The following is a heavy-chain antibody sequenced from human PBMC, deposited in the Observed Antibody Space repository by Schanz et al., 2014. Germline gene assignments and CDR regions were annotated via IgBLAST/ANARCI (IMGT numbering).Heavy chain of an antibody. CDR2: IWYDGTNK. J-gene: IGHJ3*02. V-gene: IGHV3-33*06. CDR3: AKDPHRDYGGKPQAFDI. D-gene: IGHD4-17*01. CDR1: GFTFSAYG. Sequence: QVQLAESGGGVVQPGRSLRLSCAASGFTFSAYGMHWVRQAPGKGLEWVAVIWYDGTNKYYADSVKGRFTISRDNSKTALYLQMHSLRAEDPALYSSAKDPHRDYGGKPQAFDIWGQGTMVTVSS.